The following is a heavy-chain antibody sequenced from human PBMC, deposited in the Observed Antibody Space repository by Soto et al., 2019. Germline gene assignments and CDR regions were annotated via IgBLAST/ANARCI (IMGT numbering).Heavy chain of an antibody. J-gene: IGHJ6*03. D-gene: IGHD3-16*01. CDR2: MSYDGSKK. Sequence: QVQLVESGGGVVQPGRSLRLSCVGSGFSFSSYDMNWVLQAPGTGLEWVALMSYDGSKKYYGDSVRGRVSISRDNSKNTLYLKMDHLRPEDTAIYYCAKDLKPGSRWSLGGVEHCMDVWGRGTTVSVSS. CDR1: GFSFSSYD. CDR3: AKDLKPGSRWSLGGVEHCMDV. V-gene: IGHV3-30*18.